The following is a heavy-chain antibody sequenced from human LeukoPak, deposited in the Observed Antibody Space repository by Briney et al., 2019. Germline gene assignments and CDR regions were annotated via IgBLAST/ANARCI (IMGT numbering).Heavy chain of an antibody. V-gene: IGHV3-64D*06. CDR3: VKDFYVVVALMDV. D-gene: IGHD2-15*01. CDR1: GFTLSSYA. Sequence: GGSLRLSCSASGFTLSSYAMQWVRQAPGKGVEYVSAISSNGGSTYYADSVKGRFTISRDNSKNTLYLQMSSLRAEDTAVYYCVKDFYVVVALMDVWGKGTTVTVSS. CDR2: ISSNGGST. J-gene: IGHJ6*04.